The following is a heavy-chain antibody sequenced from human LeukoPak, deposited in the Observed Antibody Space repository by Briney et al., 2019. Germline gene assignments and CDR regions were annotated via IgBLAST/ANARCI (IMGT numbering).Heavy chain of an antibody. CDR2: IYYSGST. Sequence: PSETLSLTCTVSGGSISSYYWSWIRQPPGKGLEWIGYIYYSGSTNYNPSLKSRVTISVDTSKNQFSLKLSSVTAADTAVYYCARVEGDGDYVYWYFDLWGRGTLVTVSS. CDR3: ARVEGDGDYVYWYFDL. D-gene: IGHD4-17*01. V-gene: IGHV4-59*01. J-gene: IGHJ2*01. CDR1: GGSISSYY.